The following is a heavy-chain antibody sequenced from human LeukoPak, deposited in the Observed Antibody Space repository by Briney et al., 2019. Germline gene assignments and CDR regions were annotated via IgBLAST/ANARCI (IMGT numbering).Heavy chain of an antibody. Sequence: GGSLRLSCAASGFTFSSYAMSWVRQAPVKGLEWVSAISGSGGSTYYADSVKGRFTISRDNAKNSLYLQMNSLRAEDTAVYYCARDVTRGLVNYYYYGMDVWGQGTTVTVSS. CDR1: GFTFSSYA. CDR2: ISGSGGST. D-gene: IGHD3/OR15-3a*01. V-gene: IGHV3-23*01. CDR3: ARDVTRGLVNYYYYGMDV. J-gene: IGHJ6*02.